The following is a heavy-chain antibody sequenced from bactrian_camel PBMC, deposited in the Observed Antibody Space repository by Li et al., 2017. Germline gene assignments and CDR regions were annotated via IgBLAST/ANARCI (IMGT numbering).Heavy chain of an antibody. V-gene: IGHV3S28*01. CDR2: IWTGDGRT. Sequence: LVESGGGSVQAGGSLRLSCAVSGYTDRRYCMGWFRQGPGKLDLEREGVAAIWTGDGRTFYGDSVKGRFTIARDNVKNVLFLQMNDLKPEDTAKYYCVADLDLTLCAGWHRLPFDYWGQGTQVTVS. J-gene: IGHJ4*01. CDR3: VADLDLTLCAGWHRLPFDY. D-gene: IGHD5*01. CDR1: GYTDRRYC.